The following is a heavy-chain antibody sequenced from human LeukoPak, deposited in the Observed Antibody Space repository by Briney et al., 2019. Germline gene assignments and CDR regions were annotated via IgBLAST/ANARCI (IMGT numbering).Heavy chain of an antibody. CDR3: ARDRWSYDPQGGFDC. CDR1: GFTFSIYW. CDR2: IKQDGSER. V-gene: IGHV3-7*03. Sequence: GGSLRLSCAASGFTFSIYWMSWVRQAPGKGLEWVANIKQDGSERYYVDSVKGRFTLSRDNAKNSLYLQMNSLRAEDAAVYYCARDRWSYDPQGGFDCWGQGTLVTVSS. D-gene: IGHD3-22*01. J-gene: IGHJ4*02.